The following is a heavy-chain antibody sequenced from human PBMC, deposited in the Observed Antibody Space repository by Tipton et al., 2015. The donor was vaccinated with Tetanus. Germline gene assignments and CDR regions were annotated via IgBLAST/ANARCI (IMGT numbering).Heavy chain of an antibody. CDR1: GFTFNRYG. Sequence: SLRLSCAASGFTFNRYGINWVRQAPGKGLEWVAVITGSGVGTYYSDSVKGRFTASRDNSRNTLYLQLNSLRVEDTAVYYCATARNKVSITRLQYWGPGTLVTVSS. D-gene: IGHD3-10*01. V-gene: IGHV3-23*01. CDR3: ATARNKVSITRLQY. J-gene: IGHJ4*02. CDR2: ITGSGVGT.